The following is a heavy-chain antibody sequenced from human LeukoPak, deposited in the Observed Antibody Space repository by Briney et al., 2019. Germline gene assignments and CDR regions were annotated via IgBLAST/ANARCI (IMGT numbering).Heavy chain of an antibody. D-gene: IGHD3-22*01. CDR1: GFTFSSYA. V-gene: IGHV3-23*01. CDR2: ISGSGDNT. CDR3: AKGSYYDSSGSFYFDY. Sequence: GFLRLSCAASGFTFSSYAMSWVRQAPGEGLEWVSGISGSGDNTYYADSVKGRFTISRDNSKNTLYVQVNSLGTEDTAAYYCAKGSYYDSSGSFYFDYWGQGTLVTVSS. J-gene: IGHJ4*02.